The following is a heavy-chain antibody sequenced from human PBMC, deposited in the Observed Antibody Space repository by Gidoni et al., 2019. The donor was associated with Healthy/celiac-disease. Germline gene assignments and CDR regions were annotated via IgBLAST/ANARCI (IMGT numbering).Heavy chain of an antibody. J-gene: IGHJ5*02. V-gene: IGHV4-39*01. CDR3: ARHLSYYDILTGYHNEGVVFDP. CDR2: ST. Sequence: STYYNPSLKSRVTISVDTSKNQFSLKLSSVTAADTAVYYCARHLSYYDILTGYHNEGVVFDPWGQGTLVTVSS. D-gene: IGHD3-9*01.